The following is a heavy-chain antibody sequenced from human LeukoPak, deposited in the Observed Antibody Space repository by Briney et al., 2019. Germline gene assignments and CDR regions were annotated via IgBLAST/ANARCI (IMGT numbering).Heavy chain of an antibody. CDR2: ISYDGNNK. V-gene: IGHV3-30-3*01. Sequence: PGGSLRLSCAASGFTFSSYAMHWVRQAPGKGLEWVALISYDGNNKWYPDSVKGRFTISRDNSKNTLYLQMNSLRAEDTAVYYCAKSGAYDGRIDYWGQGTPVTVSS. D-gene: IGHD5-12*01. J-gene: IGHJ4*02. CDR1: GFTFSSYA. CDR3: AKSGAYDGRIDY.